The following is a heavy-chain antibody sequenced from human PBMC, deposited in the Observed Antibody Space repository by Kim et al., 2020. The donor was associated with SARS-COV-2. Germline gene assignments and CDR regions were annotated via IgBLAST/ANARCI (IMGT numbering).Heavy chain of an antibody. CDR3: AKRKDYGDFGPPDY. V-gene: IGHV3-30*18. CDR2: ISYDGSKK. J-gene: IGHJ4*02. Sequence: GGSLRLSCAASGFTFSSYGMHWVRQAPGKGLEWVAVISYDGSKKYYVDSVKGRFTISRDSSKNTLYLQMNSLRDEDTAVYYCAKRKDYGDFGPPDYWGQGTLVTVSS. CDR1: GFTFSSYG. D-gene: IGHD4-17*01.